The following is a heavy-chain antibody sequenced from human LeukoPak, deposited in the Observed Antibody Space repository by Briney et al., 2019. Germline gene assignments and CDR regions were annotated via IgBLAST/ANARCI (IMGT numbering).Heavy chain of an antibody. D-gene: IGHD5-18*01. V-gene: IGHV1-18*01. J-gene: IGHJ4*02. CDR3: ARAVDTAMLWYYFDY. Sequence: ASVKVSCKASGYTFTSYGISWVRQAPGQGLEWMGWISAYNGNTNYAQKLQGRVTITADESTSTAYMELSSLRSEDTAVYYCARAVDTAMLWYYFDYWGQGTLVTVSS. CDR2: ISAYNGNT. CDR1: GYTFTSYG.